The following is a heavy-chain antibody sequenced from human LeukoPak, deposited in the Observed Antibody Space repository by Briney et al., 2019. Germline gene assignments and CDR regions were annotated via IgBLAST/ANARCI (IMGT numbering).Heavy chain of an antibody. CDR2: IYSGGTT. CDR3: ARGADGVSSNSRGWFDP. J-gene: IGHJ5*02. D-gene: IGHD2-15*01. V-gene: IGHV3-53*01. Sequence: PGGSLRLSCAVSGFTASGNYMSWVRQAPGKGLEWVSLIYSGGTTYYADSVKGRFTISRDNSKNTLYLQMNSLRAEDTAVYSCARGADGVSSNSRGWFDPWGQGTLVTVSS. CDR1: GFTASGNY.